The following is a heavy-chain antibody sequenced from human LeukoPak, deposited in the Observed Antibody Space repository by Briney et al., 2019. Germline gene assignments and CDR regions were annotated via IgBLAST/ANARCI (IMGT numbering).Heavy chain of an antibody. J-gene: IGHJ5*02. CDR3: ARGHSSYWYNCFDP. CDR1: GYTFISYG. CDR2: FSPNNGNT. V-gene: IGHV1-18*01. Sequence: ASVKVSCKASGYTFISYGMSWLRQAPGQGLEWMGWFSPNNGNTNYAEKFQGRVTMTTDTSTSTVFMELRSLTSDDTAVYYCARGHSSYWYNCFDPWGQGTLVTVSS. D-gene: IGHD3-22*01.